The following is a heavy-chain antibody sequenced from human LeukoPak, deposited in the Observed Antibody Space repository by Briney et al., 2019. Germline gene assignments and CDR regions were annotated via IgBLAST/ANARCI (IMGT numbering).Heavy chain of an antibody. CDR1: GFTFSSYA. V-gene: IGHV3-23*01. CDR3: AKGAGYSSNWNFDY. J-gene: IGHJ4*02. Sequence: GGSLRLSCAASGFTFSSYAMSWVRQAPGKGLEWVSTISGRGDSVYYADSVKGRFTISRDNSKNTLYLQMNSLRLEDTAGYYCAKGAGYSSNWNFDYWGQGTLVTVSS. CDR2: ISGRGDSV. D-gene: IGHD6-13*01.